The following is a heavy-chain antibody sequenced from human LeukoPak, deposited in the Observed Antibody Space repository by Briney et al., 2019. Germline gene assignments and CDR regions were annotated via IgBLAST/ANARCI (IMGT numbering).Heavy chain of an antibody. J-gene: IGHJ3*02. V-gene: IGHV4-61*02. Sequence: ASQTLSLTCTVSGGSISSGSYYWSWIRQPAGKGLEWIGRIYTSGSTNYNPSLKSRVTISVDTSKNQFSLKLSSVTAADTAVYYCASTGTNGGAFDIWGQGTMVTVSS. CDR2: IYTSGST. CDR1: GGSISSGSYY. CDR3: ASTGTNGGAFDI. D-gene: IGHD2-8*01.